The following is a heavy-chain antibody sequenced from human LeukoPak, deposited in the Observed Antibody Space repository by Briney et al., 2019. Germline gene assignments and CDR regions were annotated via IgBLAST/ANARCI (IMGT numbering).Heavy chain of an antibody. CDR3: AKDIGP. CDR2: ISWNSGSI. CDR1: GFTFDDYA. V-gene: IGHV3-9*01. J-gene: IGHJ5*02. Sequence: PGGSLRLSCAASGFTFDDYAMHWVRQAPGKGLEWVSGISWNSGSIGYADSVKGRFTISRDNAKNSLYLQMNSLRAEDTALYYWAKDIGPWGQGTRVTVSS.